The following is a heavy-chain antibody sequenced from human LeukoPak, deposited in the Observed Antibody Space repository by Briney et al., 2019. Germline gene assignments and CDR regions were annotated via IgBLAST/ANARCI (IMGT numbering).Heavy chain of an antibody. CDR1: GYTFTSYY. CDR3: ARDGFSSGRNFDY. Sequence: ASVKLSCKASGYTFTSYYMHWVRHAPAQGLEWMGLINPSGGSTSYAQKFQGRVTMTRDTSTSTVYMELSSLRSEDTAVYYCARDGFSSGRNFDYWGQGTLVTVSS. D-gene: IGHD3-10*01. V-gene: IGHV1-46*01. J-gene: IGHJ4*02. CDR2: INPSGGST.